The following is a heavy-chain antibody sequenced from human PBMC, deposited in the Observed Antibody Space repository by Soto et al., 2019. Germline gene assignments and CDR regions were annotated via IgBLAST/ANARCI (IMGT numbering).Heavy chain of an antibody. V-gene: IGHV3-11*01. CDR2: ISSSGSTI. D-gene: IGHD2-2*01. J-gene: IGHJ5*02. Sequence: QVQLVESGGGLVKPGGSLRLSCAASGVTFSDYYMSWIRQAPGKGLEWVSYISSSGSTIYYADSVKGRFTISRDNAKNSLYLQMNSLRAEDTAVYYCARDDRIVPAAIGDNLFDPWGQGTLVTVSS. CDR1: GVTFSDYY. CDR3: ARDDRIVPAAIGDNLFDP.